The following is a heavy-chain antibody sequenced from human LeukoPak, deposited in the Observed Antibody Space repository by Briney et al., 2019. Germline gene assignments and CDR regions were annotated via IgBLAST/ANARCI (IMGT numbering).Heavy chain of an antibody. V-gene: IGHV4-59*12. CDR3: ARDEGPYCSSTSCKTGMDV. Sequence: SETLSLTCTVSGGSISSYYWSWIRQPPGKGLEWIGYIYYSGSTNYNPSLKSRVTISVDTSKNQFSLKLSSVTAADTAVYYCARDEGPYCSSTSCKTGMDVWGQGTTVTVSS. CDR1: GGSISSYY. J-gene: IGHJ6*02. CDR2: IYYSGST. D-gene: IGHD2-2*01.